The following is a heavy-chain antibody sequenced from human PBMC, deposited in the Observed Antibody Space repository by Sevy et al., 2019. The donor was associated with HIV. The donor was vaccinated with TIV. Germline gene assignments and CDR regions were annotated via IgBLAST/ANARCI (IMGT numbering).Heavy chain of an antibody. J-gene: IGHJ4*02. V-gene: IGHV3-23*01. CDR3: AKSTSRITMIVVVTQFDY. CDR1: GFTFSSYA. Sequence: GGSLRLSCAASGFTFSSYAMSWVRQAPGKGLEWVSAISGSGGSTYYADSVKGRFTISRDNSKNTLYLQMNSLRAEDTAVYYCAKSTSRITMIVVVTQFDYWGQGTLVTVSS. CDR2: ISGSGGST. D-gene: IGHD3-22*01.